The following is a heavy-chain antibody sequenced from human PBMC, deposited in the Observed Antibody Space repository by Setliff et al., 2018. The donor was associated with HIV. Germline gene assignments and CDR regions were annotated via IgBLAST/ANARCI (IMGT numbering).Heavy chain of an antibody. CDR3: ARASRWGSIPFDY. CDR2: IYNSGGT. V-gene: IGHV4-31*03. Sequence: PSETLSLTCTVSGGSISSGSYYWSWIRQPAGKGLEWIGYIYNSGGTYYNPSLKSRITMSIDTSKNQFSLKLNSVTAADTAVYFCARASRWGSIPFDYWGQGTLVTVSS. J-gene: IGHJ4*02. CDR1: GGSISSGSYY. D-gene: IGHD2-21*01.